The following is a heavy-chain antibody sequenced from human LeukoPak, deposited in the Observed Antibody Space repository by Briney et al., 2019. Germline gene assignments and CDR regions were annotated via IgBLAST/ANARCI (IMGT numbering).Heavy chain of an antibody. CDR2: ISSSSSYI. CDR3: ARGRPGRPPSYVWGSYAQPHLDY. CDR1: GFTFSSYS. D-gene: IGHD3-16*01. Sequence: KAGGSLRLSCAASGFTFSSYSMNWVRQAPGKGLEWVSSISSSSSYISYADSVEGRFTISRDNAKNSLYLQMNSLRAEDTAVYYCARGRPGRPPSYVWGSYAQPHLDYWGQGTLVTVPS. J-gene: IGHJ4*02. V-gene: IGHV3-21*01.